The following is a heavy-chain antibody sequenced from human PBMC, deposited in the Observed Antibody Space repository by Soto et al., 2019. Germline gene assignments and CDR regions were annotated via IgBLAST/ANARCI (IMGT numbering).Heavy chain of an antibody. D-gene: IGHD6-19*01. Sequence: GASVKVSCKASGYTFTNYAVHWVRQAPGQRLEWMGWINAGDANTKYSRNFQGRVTITRDTSASTAYMELSSLRSEDTAVYYCVRDGAVAGNINFDFWGQGTLVTVSS. CDR2: INAGDANT. CDR1: GYTFTNYA. J-gene: IGHJ4*02. CDR3: VRDGAVAGNINFDF. V-gene: IGHV1-3*01.